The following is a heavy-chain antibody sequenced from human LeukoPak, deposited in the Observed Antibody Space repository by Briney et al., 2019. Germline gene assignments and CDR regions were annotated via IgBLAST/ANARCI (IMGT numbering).Heavy chain of an antibody. D-gene: IGHD1-26*01. Sequence: GGSLRLSCEVFGGDMREKWMSWVRQAPGKGLEWVGRIKGRRDRGAIGFAAPVKGRFTISRDDSKKTVYLQMSSLKIEDTGIYYCTTDPREWGQGTLVTVS. CDR1: GGDMREKW. V-gene: IGHV3-15*01. J-gene: IGHJ4*02. CDR2: IKGRRDRGAI. CDR3: TTDPRE.